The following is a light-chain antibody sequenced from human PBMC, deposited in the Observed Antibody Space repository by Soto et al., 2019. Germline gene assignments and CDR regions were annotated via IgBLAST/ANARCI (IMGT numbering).Light chain of an antibody. CDR1: QSVSSN. J-gene: IGKJ1*01. CDR3: QKYNNWPRT. V-gene: IGKV3-15*01. CDR2: GES. Sequence: VMTQSPATLSLSPGESATLSCRASQSVSSNLAWYQQKTGQAPRLLIYGESTRATGIPDRFSGSGSGTELNLTISRLQSEDFAVYYCQKYNNWPRTFGQGTKVDIK.